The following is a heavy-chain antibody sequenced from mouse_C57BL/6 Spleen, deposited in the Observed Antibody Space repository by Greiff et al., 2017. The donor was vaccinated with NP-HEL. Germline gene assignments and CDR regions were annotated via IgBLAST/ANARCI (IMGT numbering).Heavy chain of an antibody. Sequence: VQLQQSGPELVKPGASVKISCKASGYTFTDYYMNWVKQSHGKSLEWIGDINPNNGGTSYNQKFKGKATLTVDKSSSTAYMELRSLTSEDSAVYYCARRGGLYYDYDVWFAYWGQGTLVTVSA. V-gene: IGHV1-26*01. J-gene: IGHJ3*01. CDR3: ARRGGLYYDYDVWFAY. CDR2: INPNNGGT. D-gene: IGHD2-4*01. CDR1: GYTFTDYY.